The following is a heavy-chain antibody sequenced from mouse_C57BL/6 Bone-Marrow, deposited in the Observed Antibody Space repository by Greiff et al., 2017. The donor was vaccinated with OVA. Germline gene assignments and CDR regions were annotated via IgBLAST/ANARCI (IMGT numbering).Heavy chain of an antibody. CDR3: ARSLHYYGRAVAY. J-gene: IGHJ3*01. V-gene: IGHV1-81*01. CDR2: IYPRSGNT. Sequence: QVQLQQSGAELARPGASVKLSCKASGYTFTSYGISWVKQRTGQGLEWIGEIYPRSGNTYYNEKFKGKATLTADKSSSAAYMELRSLTSEDSAVYFCARSLHYYGRAVAYWGQGTLGTVSA. CDR1: GYTFTSYG. D-gene: IGHD1-1*01.